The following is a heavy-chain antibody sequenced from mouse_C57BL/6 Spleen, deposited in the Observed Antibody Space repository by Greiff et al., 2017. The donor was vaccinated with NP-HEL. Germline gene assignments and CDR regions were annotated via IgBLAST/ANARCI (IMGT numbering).Heavy chain of an antibody. D-gene: IGHD4-1*01. CDR1: GYAFSSYW. Sequence: VQGVESGAELVKPGASVKISCKASGYAFSSYWMNWVKQRPGKGLEWIGQIYPGDGDTNYNGKFKGKATLTADKSSSTAYMQLSSLTSEDSAVYVCARSNWAYAMDYWGQGTSVTVSS. V-gene: IGHV1-80*01. CDR3: ARSNWAYAMDY. CDR2: IYPGDGDT. J-gene: IGHJ4*01.